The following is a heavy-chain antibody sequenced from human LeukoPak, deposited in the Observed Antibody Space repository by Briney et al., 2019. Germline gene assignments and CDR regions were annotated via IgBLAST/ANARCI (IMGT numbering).Heavy chain of an antibody. CDR3: ARGGGLGGYGLDKGETGRLFDY. D-gene: IGHD5-12*01. CDR2: INPSGGST. V-gene: IGHV1-46*01. CDR1: GYTFTSYY. Sequence: ASVKVSCKASGYTFTSYYMHWVRQAPGQGLEWMGIINPSGGSTSYAQKFQGRVTMTRDTSTSTVYMELSSLRSEDTAVYYCARGGGLGGYGLDKGETGRLFDYWGQGTLVTVSS. J-gene: IGHJ4*02.